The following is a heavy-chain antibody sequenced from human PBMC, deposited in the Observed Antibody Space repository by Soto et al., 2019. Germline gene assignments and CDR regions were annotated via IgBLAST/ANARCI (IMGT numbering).Heavy chain of an antibody. D-gene: IGHD5-12*01. J-gene: IGHJ4*02. CDR1: GGSISGSSSYY. Sequence: PSETLSLTCSVSGGSISGSSSYYWAWIRQPPGKGLEWIGSVYYSGNTYYGPSLKSRVTLSVDTSKNQFSLKLSSVTAADTAVYYCARHPNSGWLGFWGQGILVTVSS. V-gene: IGHV4-39*01. CDR2: VYYSGNT. CDR3: ARHPNSGWLGF.